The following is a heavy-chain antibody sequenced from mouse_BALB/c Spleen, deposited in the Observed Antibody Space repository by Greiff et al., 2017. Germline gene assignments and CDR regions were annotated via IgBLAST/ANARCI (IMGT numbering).Heavy chain of an antibody. D-gene: IGHD2-4*01. CDR1: GFNIKDTY. CDR3: ARSTMITNYAMDY. V-gene: IGHV14-3*02. J-gene: IGHJ4*01. CDR2: IDPANGNT. Sequence: EVQRVESGAELVKPGASVKLSCTASGFNIKDTYMHWVKQRPEQGLEWIGRIDPANGNTKYDPKFQGKATITADTSSNTAYLQLSSLTSEDTAVYYCARSTMITNYAMDYWGQGTSVTVSS.